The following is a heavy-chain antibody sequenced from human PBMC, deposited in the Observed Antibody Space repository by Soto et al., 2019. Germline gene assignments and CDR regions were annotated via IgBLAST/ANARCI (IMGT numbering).Heavy chain of an antibody. CDR2: INSSGST. CDR3: SRRAPEGFDP. V-gene: IGHV4-39*01. Sequence: PSETLSLTCTVSGGSFGSSAYYWGWIRRAPGKGLEWIGSINSSGSTFSNPSLKSRVTLSVDTSKIQFSLKLTSVTAADTALYYCSRRAPEGFDPWGQGTLVTVSS. J-gene: IGHJ5*02. CDR1: GGSFGSSAYY.